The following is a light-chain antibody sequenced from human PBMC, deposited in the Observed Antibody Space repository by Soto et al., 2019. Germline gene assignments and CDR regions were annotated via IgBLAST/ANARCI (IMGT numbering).Light chain of an antibody. CDR3: SSYAGSNNFVV. J-gene: IGLJ2*01. V-gene: IGLV2-8*01. CDR2: EVN. Sequence: QSAPTQPPSASGSPGQSVTISCTGTSSDVGGYNYVSWYQQHPGKAPKLMIYEVNKRPSGVPDRFSGSKSGNTAFLTVSGLQAEDEADYYCSSYAGSNNFVVFGGGTKLTVL. CDR1: SSDVGGYNY.